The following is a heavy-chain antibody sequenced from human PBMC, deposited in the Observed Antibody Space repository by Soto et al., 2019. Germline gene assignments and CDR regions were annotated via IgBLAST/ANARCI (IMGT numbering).Heavy chain of an antibody. J-gene: IGHJ6*02. CDR1: GGSLSGYY. CDR2: IDWDDDK. V-gene: IGHV2-70*01. CDR3: ARIPMFVEGSGGSYYYYYGMDV. Sequence: TLSLTCTVSGGSLSGYYWSWIRQPPGKALEWLALIDWDDDKYYSTSLKTRLTISKDTSKNQVVLTMTNMDPVDTATYYCARIPMFVEGSGGSYYYYYGMDVWGQGTTVTVSS. D-gene: IGHD3-10*02.